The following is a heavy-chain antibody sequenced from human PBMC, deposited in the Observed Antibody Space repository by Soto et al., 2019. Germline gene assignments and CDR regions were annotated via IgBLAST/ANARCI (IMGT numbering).Heavy chain of an antibody. J-gene: IGHJ4*02. Sequence: GESLQFSCKGSGYSFTNYWIRCGRQMHGKDFEWIGIIYPEDTETRYSPPFQGLVTISVDKSISTAYLHWSSLKASDTAIYYCARHSGSDREGFDAWGQGTVVTVSS. CDR3: ARHSGSDREGFDA. V-gene: IGHV5-51*01. CDR2: IYPEDTET. D-gene: IGHD1-26*01. CDR1: GYSFTNYW.